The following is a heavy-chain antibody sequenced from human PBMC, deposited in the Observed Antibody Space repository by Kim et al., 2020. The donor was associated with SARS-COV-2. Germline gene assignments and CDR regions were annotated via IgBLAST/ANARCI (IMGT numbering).Heavy chain of an antibody. CDR2: ISSSGSTI. CDR3: ASYPHSFYVTGLRADY. J-gene: IGHJ4*02. V-gene: IGHV3-48*03. D-gene: IGHD1-1*01. CDR1: GFTFSSYE. Sequence: GGSLRLSCAASGFTFSSYEMNWVRQAPGKGLEWVSYISSSGSTIYYADSVKGRFTISRDNAKNSLYLQMNSLRAEDTAVYYCASYPHSFYVTGLRADYWGQGTLVTVSS.